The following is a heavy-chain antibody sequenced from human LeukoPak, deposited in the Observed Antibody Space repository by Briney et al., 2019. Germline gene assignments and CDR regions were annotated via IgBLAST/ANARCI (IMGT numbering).Heavy chain of an antibody. J-gene: IGHJ4*02. V-gene: IGHV1-2*02. CDR2: INPNSGGT. CDR1: GYTFTGYY. Sequence: VSVKVSCKASGYTFTGYYMHWVRQAPGQGLEWMGWINPNSGGTNYAQKFQGRVTMTRDTSISTAYMELSRLRSDDTAVYYCARDTYYYGSGSYRLDYWGQGTLVTVSS. D-gene: IGHD3-10*01. CDR3: ARDTYYYGSGSYRLDY.